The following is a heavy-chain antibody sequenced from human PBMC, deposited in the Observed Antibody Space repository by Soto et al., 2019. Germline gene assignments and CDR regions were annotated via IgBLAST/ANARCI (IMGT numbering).Heavy chain of an antibody. CDR1: GFTFSSYG. D-gene: IGHD1-26*01. Sequence: LRLSCAASGFTFSSYGMHWVRQAPGKGLEWVAVISYDGSNKYYADSVKGRFTISRGNSKNTLYLQMNSLRAEDTAVYYCAKEVIVGATPNYGMDVWGQGTTVTVSS. CDR2: ISYDGSNK. V-gene: IGHV3-30*18. J-gene: IGHJ6*02. CDR3: AKEVIVGATPNYGMDV.